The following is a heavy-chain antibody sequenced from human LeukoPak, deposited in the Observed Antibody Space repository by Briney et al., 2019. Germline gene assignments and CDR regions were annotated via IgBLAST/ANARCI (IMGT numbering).Heavy chain of an antibody. J-gene: IGHJ6*03. D-gene: IGHD3-22*01. CDR2: MNPSGST. CDR3: ARGRQDVTMIVVVMTAVSYYLDV. Sequence: SSETLSLTCAVYGGPFSGYYWTWIRQTPGKGLEWIGEMNPSGSTNYNPSLKSRVTISVDTSKNQFSLKLSSVTAADTAVYYCARGRQDVTMIVVVMTAVSYYLDVWGKGTTVTVS. V-gene: IGHV4-34*01. CDR1: GGPFSGYY.